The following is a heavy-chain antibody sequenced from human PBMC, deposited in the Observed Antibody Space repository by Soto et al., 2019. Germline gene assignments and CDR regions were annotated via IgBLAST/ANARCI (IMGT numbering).Heavy chain of an antibody. D-gene: IGHD2-15*01. CDR1: GFTFSSYS. Sequence: EVQLVDSGGGLVKPGGSLRLSCAASGFTFSSYSMNWVRQAPGKGLEWVSSITSSSTYIYYADSVKGRFTISRDNAKNSLYLQMNSLRAEGTAVYYCARALTQYCSGGSCYYYGMDVWGQGTTVTVSS. J-gene: IGHJ6*02. CDR2: ITSSSTYI. V-gene: IGHV3-21*01. CDR3: ARALTQYCSGGSCYYYGMDV.